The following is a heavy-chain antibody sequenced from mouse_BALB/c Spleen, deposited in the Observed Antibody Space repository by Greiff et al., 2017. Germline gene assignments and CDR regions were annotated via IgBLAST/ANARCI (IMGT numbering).Heavy chain of an antibody. CDR1: GFTFSSYG. Sequence: EVKVVESGGDLVKPGGSLKLSCAASGFTFSSYGMSWVRQTPDKRLEWVATISSGGSYTYYPDSVKGRFTISRDNAKNTLYLQMSSLKSEDTAMYYCARQGYYGSSEDYWGQGTTLTVSS. CDR3: ARQGYYGSSEDY. D-gene: IGHD1-1*01. J-gene: IGHJ2*01. CDR2: ISSGGSYT. V-gene: IGHV5-6*01.